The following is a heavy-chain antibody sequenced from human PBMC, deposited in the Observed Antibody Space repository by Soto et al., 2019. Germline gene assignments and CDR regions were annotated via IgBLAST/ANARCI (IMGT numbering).Heavy chain of an antibody. CDR3: ARGMDSAALDP. D-gene: IGHD2-2*03. CDR2: IGTAGDT. J-gene: IGHJ5*02. V-gene: IGHV3-13*01. CDR1: GFTFSSYD. Sequence: GGSLRLSCAASGFTFSSYDMHWVRQATGKGLEWVSAIGTAGDTYYPGSAKGRFTISRENAKNSLYLQMNSLRAGDTAVYYCARGMDSAALDPWGQGTLVTVSS.